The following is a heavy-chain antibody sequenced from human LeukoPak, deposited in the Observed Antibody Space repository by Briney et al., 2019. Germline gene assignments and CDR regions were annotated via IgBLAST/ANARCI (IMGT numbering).Heavy chain of an antibody. Sequence: GGSLRLYCAASGFTFSSYSMNWVRQAPGKGLEWVSYMSFSGSPIYYAGSVKGRFTISRDNAKNSLYLQMSSLRAEDTAVYYCARTLQWELPIHTFDYWGQGALVTVSS. J-gene: IGHJ4*02. CDR2: MSFSGSPI. V-gene: IGHV3-48*04. D-gene: IGHD1-26*01. CDR3: ARTLQWELPIHTFDY. CDR1: GFTFSSYS.